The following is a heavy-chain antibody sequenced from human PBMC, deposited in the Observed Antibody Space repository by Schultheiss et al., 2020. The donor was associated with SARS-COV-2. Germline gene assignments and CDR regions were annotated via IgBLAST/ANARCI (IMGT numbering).Heavy chain of an antibody. CDR1: GGSITSTNW. CDR2: IYHSGST. CDR3: ARGPPSWAGNTAFFQH. V-gene: IGHV4-4*02. Sequence: SETLSLTCAVSGGSITSTNWWSWVRQPPGKGLEWIGEIYHSGSTNYNPSLKSRVTISVDKSKNQFSLKLSSVTAADTAVYYCARGPPSWAGNTAFFQHWGQGTLVTVSS. J-gene: IGHJ1*01. D-gene: IGHD5-18*01.